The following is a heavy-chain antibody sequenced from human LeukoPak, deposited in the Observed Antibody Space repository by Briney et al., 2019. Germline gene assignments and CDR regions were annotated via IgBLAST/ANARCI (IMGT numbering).Heavy chain of an antibody. J-gene: IGHJ6*02. D-gene: IGHD3-10*01. CDR1: GYTFTSYD. Sequence: ASVKASCKASGYTFTSYDINWVRQATGQGLEWMGWMNPNSGNTGYAQKFQGRVTMTRNTSISTAYMELSSLRSEDTAVYYCAIFDYGSGSYYPDYGMDVWGQGTTVTVSS. CDR3: AIFDYGSGSYYPDYGMDV. V-gene: IGHV1-8*01. CDR2: MNPNSGNT.